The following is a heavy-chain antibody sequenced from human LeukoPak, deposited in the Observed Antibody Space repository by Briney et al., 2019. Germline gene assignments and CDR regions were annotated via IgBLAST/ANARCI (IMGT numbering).Heavy chain of an antibody. J-gene: IGHJ4*02. CDR3: ARGRLGGSGSYYNVLDY. CDR2: ISYSGSI. D-gene: IGHD3-10*01. Sequence: PSETLSLTCTVSGGSISSYYWSWIRQPPGKGLEWIGYISYSGSINYNPSLKSRVTISVDTSRNQFSLKLSSVTAADTAVYYCARGRLGGSGSYYNVLDYWGQGTLVTVSS. CDR1: GGSISSYY. V-gene: IGHV4-59*01.